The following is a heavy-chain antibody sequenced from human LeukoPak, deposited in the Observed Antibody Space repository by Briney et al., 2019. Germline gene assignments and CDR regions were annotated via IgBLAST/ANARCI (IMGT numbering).Heavy chain of an antibody. D-gene: IGHD3-3*01. CDR1: GGTFSSYA. Sequence: GASVKVSCKASGGTFSSYAISWVRQAPGQGLEWMGRIIPIFGTANYAQKFQGRVTITTDESTSTAYMELSSLRSEDTAVHYCARDRGDFYFDYWGQGTLVTVSS. CDR2: IIPIFGTA. CDR3: ARDRGDFYFDY. J-gene: IGHJ4*02. V-gene: IGHV1-69*05.